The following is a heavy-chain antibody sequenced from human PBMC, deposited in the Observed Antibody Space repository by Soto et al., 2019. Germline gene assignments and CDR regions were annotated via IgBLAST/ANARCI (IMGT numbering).Heavy chain of an antibody. CDR2: ISTYNGNT. J-gene: IGHJ4*02. V-gene: IGHV1-18*01. Sequence: QAQLVQSGAEVKEPGASVKFPAKAPGYSFTTSGFTWVGQPPGQGLEWMGWISTYNGNTNYAQKLQDRVTLTTDTSTSTAYMELRSLRSDDTAVYYCARRLYGDYDYWGQGTLVTVSS. D-gene: IGHD4-17*01. CDR1: GYSFTTSG. CDR3: ARRLYGDYDY.